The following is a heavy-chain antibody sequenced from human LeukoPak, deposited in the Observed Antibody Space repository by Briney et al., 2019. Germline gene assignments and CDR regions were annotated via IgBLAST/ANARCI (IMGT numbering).Heavy chain of an antibody. Sequence: SGGSLRLSCAASGFTFRRYGMSWVRQAPGKGLEWVSSINGRGVNTFYGDSVKGRFTISRDNSKNTLYLQMNSLKASDTAMYYCARTSSTKLTDYNWFDPWGQGTLVTVSS. CDR3: ARTSSTKLTDYNWFDP. V-gene: IGHV3-23*01. CDR1: GFTFRRYG. D-gene: IGHD1-1*01. CDR2: INGRGVNT. J-gene: IGHJ5*02.